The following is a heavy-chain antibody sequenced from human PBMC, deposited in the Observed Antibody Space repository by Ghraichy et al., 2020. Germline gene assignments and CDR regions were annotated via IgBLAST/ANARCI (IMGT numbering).Heavy chain of an antibody. D-gene: IGHD2-8*01. CDR1: GFTFSSYS. V-gene: IGHV3-21*01. Sequence: GGSLRLSCAASGFTFSSYSMNWVRQAPGKGLEWVSSISSSSSYIYYADSVKGRFTISRDNAKNSLYLQMNSLRAEDTAVYYCARDRGWYIAFDIWGQGTMVTVSS. CDR3: ARDRGWYIAFDI. CDR2: ISSSSSYI. J-gene: IGHJ3*02.